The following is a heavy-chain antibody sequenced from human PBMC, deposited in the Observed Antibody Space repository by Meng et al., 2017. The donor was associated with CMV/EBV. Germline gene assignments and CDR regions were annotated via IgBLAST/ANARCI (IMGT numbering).Heavy chain of an antibody. J-gene: IGHJ6*02. CDR3: ARGHIVVVPAATGYYYYGMDV. CDR2: INHSGST. V-gene: IGHV4-34*01. Sequence: GSLRLSCAVYGGSFSGYYWSWIRQPPGKGLEWIGEINHSGSTNYNPSLKSRVTISVDTSKNQFSLKLSSVTAADTAVYYCARGHIVVVPAATGYYYYGMDVWGQGTSVTVSS. CDR1: GGSFSGYY. D-gene: IGHD2-2*01.